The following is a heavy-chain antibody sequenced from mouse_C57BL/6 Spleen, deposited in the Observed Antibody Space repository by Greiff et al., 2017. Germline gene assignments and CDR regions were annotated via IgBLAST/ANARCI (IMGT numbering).Heavy chain of an antibody. V-gene: IGHV1-26*01. CDR3: ARVGIYYGNYVYYFDY. CDR1: GYTFTDYY. D-gene: IGHD2-1*01. J-gene: IGHJ2*01. CDR2: INPNNGGT. Sequence: EVQLQQSGPELVKPGASVKISCKASGYTFTDYYMNWVKQSHGKSLEWIGDINPNNGGTSYNQKFKGKATLTVDKSSSTAYMELRSLTSEDSAVYYCARVGIYYGNYVYYFDYWGQGTTLTVSS.